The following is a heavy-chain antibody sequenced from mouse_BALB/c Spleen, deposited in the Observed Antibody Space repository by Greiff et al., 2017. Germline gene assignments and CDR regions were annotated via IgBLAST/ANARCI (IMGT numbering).Heavy chain of an antibody. CDR3: ARSGRRNAMDY. D-gene: IGHD3-1*01. J-gene: IGHJ4*01. Sequence: VQLQQPGAELVKPGAPVKLSCKASGYTFTSYWMNWVKQRPGRGLEWIGRIDPSDSETHYNQKFKDKATLTVDKSSSTAYIQLSSLTSEDSAVYCCARSGRRNAMDYWGQGTSVTVSS. CDR2: IDPSDSET. CDR1: GYTFTSYW. V-gene: IGHV1-69*02.